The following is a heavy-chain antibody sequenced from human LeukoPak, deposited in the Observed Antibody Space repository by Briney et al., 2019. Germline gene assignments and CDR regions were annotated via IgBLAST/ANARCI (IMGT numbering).Heavy chain of an antibody. D-gene: IGHD6-13*01. Sequence: ASVKVSCRASGYTCTSYGIDWVRQATGQGLGWMGWMKPNSGDTGYAQTFQGRVTITRHTSINTPYMELSSLRPEDTAVYYCARGPPERSSSDYWGQGTLVTVSS. CDR1: GYTCTSYG. V-gene: IGHV1-8*01. CDR2: MKPNSGDT. CDR3: ARGPPERSSSDY. J-gene: IGHJ4*02.